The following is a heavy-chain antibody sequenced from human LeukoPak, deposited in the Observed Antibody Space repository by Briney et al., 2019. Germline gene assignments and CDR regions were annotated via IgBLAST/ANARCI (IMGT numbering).Heavy chain of an antibody. CDR1: GFTFSSYG. Sequence: PGGTLRLSCAVSGFTFSSYGMSWVRQAPGKGLEWVSSIGGSGGSTYYADSVKGRFTISRDNFKNTLYLRMNSLRAEDTALYFCARVGYYYDSSGYYGAFDIWGQGTMVTVSS. V-gene: IGHV3-23*01. CDR3: ARVGYYYDSSGYYGAFDI. CDR2: IGGSGGST. D-gene: IGHD3-22*01. J-gene: IGHJ3*02.